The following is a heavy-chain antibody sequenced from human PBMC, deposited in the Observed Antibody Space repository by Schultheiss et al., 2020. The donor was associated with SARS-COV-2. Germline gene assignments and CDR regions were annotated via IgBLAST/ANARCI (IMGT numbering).Heavy chain of an antibody. V-gene: IGHV4-34*01. Sequence: GSLRLSCAVYGGSFSGYYWSWIRQPPGKGLEWIGEINHSGSTNYNPSLKSRVTISVDTSKNQFSLKLSSVTAADTAVYYCARLSVAGQGLDYWGQGTLVTVSS. CDR1: GGSFSGYY. CDR3: ARLSVAGQGLDY. D-gene: IGHD6-19*01. J-gene: IGHJ4*02. CDR2: INHSGST.